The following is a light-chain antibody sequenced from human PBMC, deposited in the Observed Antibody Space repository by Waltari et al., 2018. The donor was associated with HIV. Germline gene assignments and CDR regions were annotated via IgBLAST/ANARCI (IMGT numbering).Light chain of an antibody. Sequence: EIVMTQSPLSLPVTPGEPASFSCRSSQSLLHSNGYNYLDWYLQRPGQSPQLLIYLGSTLASGVPDRFSGSGSGTDFTLTIIRVEAEDVGVYYCMQPLQLPLTFGGGTKVEIK. CDR3: MQPLQLPLT. J-gene: IGKJ4*01. V-gene: IGKV2-28*01. CDR2: LGS. CDR1: QSLLHSNGYNY.